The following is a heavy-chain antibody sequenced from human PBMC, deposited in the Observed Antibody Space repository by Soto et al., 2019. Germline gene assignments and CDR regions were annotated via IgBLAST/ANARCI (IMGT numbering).Heavy chain of an antibody. CDR3: AREDIVVVPADILYYYYGMDV. CDR2: IYHSGST. D-gene: IGHD2-2*02. J-gene: IGHJ6*02. CDR1: GYSISSGYY. Sequence: SETLSLTCAVSGYSISSGYYWGWIRQPPGKGLEWIGSIYHSGSTYYNPSLKSRVTISVDTSKNQFSLKLSSVTAADTAVYYCAREDIVVVPADILYYYYGMDVWGQGTTVTVSS. V-gene: IGHV4-38-2*02.